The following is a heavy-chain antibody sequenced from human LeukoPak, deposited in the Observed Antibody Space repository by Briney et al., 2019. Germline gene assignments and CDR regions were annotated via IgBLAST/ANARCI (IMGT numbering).Heavy chain of an antibody. CDR1: GDSVSSNRAA. CDR2: TYYRSQWYV. D-gene: IGHD2-15*01. V-gene: IGHV6-1*01. Sequence: PSQTLSLTCAISGDSVSSNRAAWHWLRQSPSRGLEWLGRTYYRSQWYVDYASSVKSRIILTPDTSKNQFSLQLNSVTPEDTAVYYCAREGWWFDFWGQGTLVTV. J-gene: IGHJ4*02. CDR3: AREGWWFDF.